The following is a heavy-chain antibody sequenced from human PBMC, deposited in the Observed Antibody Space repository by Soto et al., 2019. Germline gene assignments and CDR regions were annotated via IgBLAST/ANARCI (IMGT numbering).Heavy chain of an antibody. CDR3: TRDRSNNDY. V-gene: IGHV1-18*01. CDR2: IDAKNGKT. J-gene: IGHJ4*02. D-gene: IGHD1-20*01. Sequence: GAYVKASCKASGYTFSYYAISWVRQAPGQGLEWMGWIDAKNGKTNYAQNLQDRVTMTKDTSTTTAYMELRSLKSDDTAVYFCTRDRSNNDYWGQGTRVTVSS. CDR1: GYTFSYYA.